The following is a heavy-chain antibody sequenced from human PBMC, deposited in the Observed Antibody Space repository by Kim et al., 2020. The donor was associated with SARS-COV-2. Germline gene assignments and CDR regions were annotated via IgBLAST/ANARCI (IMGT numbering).Heavy chain of an antibody. CDR3: GRVLVPGRYYFDY. CDR2: ISGSASNA. D-gene: IGHD2-21*02. Sequence: GGSLRLSCEASGFTFNNYGMNWVRQAPGKGLEWVSGISGSASNAYYADSVKGRFTISRDNSKDTLYLQRNSLRAEDTAIYFCGRVLVPGRYYFDYWGQG. CDR1: GFTFNNYG. J-gene: IGHJ4*02. V-gene: IGHV3-23*01.